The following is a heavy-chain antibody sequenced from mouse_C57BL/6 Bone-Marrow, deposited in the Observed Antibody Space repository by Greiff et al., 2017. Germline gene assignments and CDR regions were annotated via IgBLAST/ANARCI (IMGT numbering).Heavy chain of an antibody. CDR3: ARKAPDLAIRDYFDY. V-gene: IGHV1-75*01. D-gene: IGHD1-1*01. Sequence: VQLQQSGPELVKPGASVKISCKASGYTFTDYYINWVKQRPGQGLEWIGWIFPGSGSTYYNEKFKGKATLTVDKSSSTAYMLLSSLTSEDSAVYFWARKAPDLAIRDYFDYWGQGTTLTVSS. CDR1: GYTFTDYY. J-gene: IGHJ2*01. CDR2: IFPGSGST.